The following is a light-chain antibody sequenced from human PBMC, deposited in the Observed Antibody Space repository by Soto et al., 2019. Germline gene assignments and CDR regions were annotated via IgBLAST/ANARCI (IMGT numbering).Light chain of an antibody. Sequence: EIVMTQSPATLSVSPGERATLSCRASQSVSSNLAWYQQKPGQAPRLLIHGASTRATGIPARFSGSGSGTEFTLTISSLQSEDFAVYYCQQYNNWPPTFGQGTKV. J-gene: IGKJ1*01. V-gene: IGKV3-15*01. CDR1: QSVSSN. CDR3: QQYNNWPPT. CDR2: GAS.